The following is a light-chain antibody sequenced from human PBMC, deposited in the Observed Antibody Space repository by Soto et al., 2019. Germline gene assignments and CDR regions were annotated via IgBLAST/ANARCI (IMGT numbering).Light chain of an antibody. J-gene: IGLJ1*01. CDR1: SDNF. V-gene: IGLV2-14*01. Sequence: QSALTQPASVSGSPGQSITISCTGTSDNFVSWYQQHPGKVPQRMIYGVTNRPSGVSDRCSGTKSGNTASLTIAGLQTEDDADYYCCSYTNSRTLLFGAGTKLTVL. CDR2: GVT. CDR3: CSYTNSRTLL.